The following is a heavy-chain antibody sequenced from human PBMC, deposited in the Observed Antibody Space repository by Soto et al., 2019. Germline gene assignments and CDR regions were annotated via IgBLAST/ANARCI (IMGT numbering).Heavy chain of an antibody. J-gene: IGHJ4*02. CDR1: GGSISSEGYY. D-gene: IGHD5-18*01. CDR2: IYYSGTT. V-gene: IGHV4-31*03. Sequence: SETLSLTCTVSGGSISSEGYYWSWFRQLPGKGLEWIGDIYYSGTTYHNPSLRSRLTISGDASKNQFSLKLSSVTAADTALYYCARGRGYSYGPYYFDYWGQGTLVTVSS. CDR3: ARGRGYSYGPYYFDY.